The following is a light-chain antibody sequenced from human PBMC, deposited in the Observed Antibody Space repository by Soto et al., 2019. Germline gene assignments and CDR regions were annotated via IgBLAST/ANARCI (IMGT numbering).Light chain of an antibody. CDR2: DVS. Sequence: QSVLTQPASVSGSPARSITTSCTGTSSDVDGYNYVSWYQQHPGKAPKLLIYDVSNRPSGVSNRFSGFKSGDTASLTISGLQAEDEADYYCCSYTSSSTRLYAFGTGTKDTVL. J-gene: IGLJ1*01. CDR1: SSDVDGYNY. CDR3: CSYTSSSTRLYA. V-gene: IGLV2-14*01.